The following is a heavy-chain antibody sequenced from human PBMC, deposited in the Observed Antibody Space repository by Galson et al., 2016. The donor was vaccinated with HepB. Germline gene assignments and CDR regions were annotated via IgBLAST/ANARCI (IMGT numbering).Heavy chain of an antibody. V-gene: IGHV4-34*01. Sequence: ETLSLTCAVYGGSFSGYYWSWIRQSPGKGLEWIGEINHSGGTNYNPSLKSRVTMSLDTSKNQFSLKLTSVTAADTAVYYCARAGNGNGDSWGQGTPVTVSS. CDR3: ARAGNGNGDS. CDR1: GGSFSGYY. CDR2: INHSGGT. J-gene: IGHJ4*02. D-gene: IGHD2-8*01.